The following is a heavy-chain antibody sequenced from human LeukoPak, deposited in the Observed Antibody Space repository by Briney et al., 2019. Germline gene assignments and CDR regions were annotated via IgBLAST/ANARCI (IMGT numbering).Heavy chain of an antibody. CDR1: GFTYSSYA. CDR3: AKNGVNYWYFDL. J-gene: IGHJ2*01. D-gene: IGHD2-8*01. CDR2: ISGSGGGT. Sequence: GSPRLSCAASGFTYSSYAMSWVRQAPGKGLEWVSGISGSGGGTYNADSVKGRFTISRDNSKNTLYLQMNSLRAEDTAVYYCAKNGVNYWYFDLWGRGTLVTVSS. V-gene: IGHV3-23*01.